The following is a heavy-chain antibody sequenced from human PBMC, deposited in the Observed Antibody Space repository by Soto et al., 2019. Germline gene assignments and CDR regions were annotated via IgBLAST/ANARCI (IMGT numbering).Heavy chain of an antibody. Sequence: EVQLLESGGGLVQPGGSLRLSCAASGFTFSSYAMSWVRQAPGKGLEWVSAISGSGGSTYYADSVKGRFTIPRDNSKNTLYLQMNSLRAEDTAVYYCAKAPNAISYYFDYWGQGTLVTVSS. CDR1: GFTFSSYA. J-gene: IGHJ4*02. D-gene: IGHD2-2*01. CDR2: ISGSGGST. CDR3: AKAPNAISYYFDY. V-gene: IGHV3-23*01.